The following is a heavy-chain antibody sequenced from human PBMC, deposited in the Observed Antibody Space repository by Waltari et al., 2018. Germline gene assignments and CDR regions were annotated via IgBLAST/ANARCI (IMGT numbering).Heavy chain of an antibody. V-gene: IGHV4-38-2*01. CDR3: ARHQYSSSLWYFDL. CDR1: GYSISSGYY. CDR2: IYHSGST. J-gene: IGHJ2*01. D-gene: IGHD6-13*01. Sequence: QVQLQASGPGLVKPSETLSLTCAVSGYSISSGYYWGWIRQPPGKGLEWIGSIYHSGSTYYNPSRTSRCTRSVDTSKNQFSLKLSSVTAADTAVYYCARHQYSSSLWYFDLWGRGTLVTVSS.